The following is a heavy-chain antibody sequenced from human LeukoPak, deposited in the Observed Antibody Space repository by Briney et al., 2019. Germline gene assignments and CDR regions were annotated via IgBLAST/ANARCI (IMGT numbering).Heavy chain of an antibody. Sequence: GGSLRLSCAASGFTVSSNYMSWVRHAPGKGLEWVSAIYTGGNTYYADSVRGRFTISRDNSKNTLYLQMNSLRAEDTAVYYCARARGHCSGGTCSCDSWGQGTLVTVSS. V-gene: IGHV3-66*01. CDR2: IYTGGNT. D-gene: IGHD2-15*01. CDR1: GFTVSSNY. CDR3: ARARGHCSGGTCSCDS. J-gene: IGHJ4*02.